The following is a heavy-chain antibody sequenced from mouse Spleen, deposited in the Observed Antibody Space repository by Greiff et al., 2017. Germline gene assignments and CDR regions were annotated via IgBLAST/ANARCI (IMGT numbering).Heavy chain of an antibody. Sequence: VQLQQSGPELVKPGASVKISCKASGYAFSSSWMNWVKQRPGKGLEWIGRIYPGDGDTNYNGKFKGKATLTADKSSSTAYMQLSSLTSEDSAVYFCARTFYGYDGYFDYWGQGTTLTVSS. J-gene: IGHJ2*01. CDR2: IYPGDGDT. CDR1: GYAFSSSW. D-gene: IGHD2-9*01. CDR3: ARTFYGYDGYFDY. V-gene: IGHV1-82*01.